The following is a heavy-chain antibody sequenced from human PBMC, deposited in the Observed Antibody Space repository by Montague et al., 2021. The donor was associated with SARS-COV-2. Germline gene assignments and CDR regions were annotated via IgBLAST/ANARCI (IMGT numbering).Heavy chain of an antibody. D-gene: IGHD6-13*01. J-gene: IGHJ4*02. V-gene: IGHV4-59*08. CDR2: IYYSGST. Sequence: SETLSLTCTVSGGSISNYYWSWIRQPPGKGLEWIGYIYYSGSTNXNPSRKSRVTISVDTSKNQFSLKLSSVTAADTAVYYCARRAYSSSWYYFDYWGQGTLVTVSS. CDR3: ARRAYSSSWYYFDY. CDR1: GGSISNYY.